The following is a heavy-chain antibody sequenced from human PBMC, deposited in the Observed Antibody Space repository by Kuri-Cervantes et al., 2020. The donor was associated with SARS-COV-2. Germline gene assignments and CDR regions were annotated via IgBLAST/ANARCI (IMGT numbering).Heavy chain of an antibody. Sequence: SQTLSLTCAFYGESFSGYYWNWIRQSPGKGLEWIGEVNHRGSTNYNPSLKSRVIISIDTSKNQVSLRLTSATAADTAVYYCGRVSWLQLWHRYSDSWGQGTLVTVSS. J-gene: IGHJ4*02. CDR2: VNHRGST. CDR1: GESFSGYY. D-gene: IGHD5-24*01. CDR3: GRVSWLQLWHRYSDS. V-gene: IGHV4-34*01.